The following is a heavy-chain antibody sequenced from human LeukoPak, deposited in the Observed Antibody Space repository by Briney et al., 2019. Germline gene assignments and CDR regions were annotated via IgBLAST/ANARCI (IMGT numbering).Heavy chain of an antibody. D-gene: IGHD1-1*01. Sequence: PSETLSLTCTVSVDSITRYYWSWLPLPPGKGLEWVGYIYYSGSTNYNPSLKSRVTISVDTSKNQFSLKLSSVTAADAAVYYCARHGNDFGYYFYYWGQGTLVAVSS. CDR3: ARHGNDFGYYFYY. CDR1: VDSITRYY. CDR2: IYYSGST. J-gene: IGHJ4*02. V-gene: IGHV4-59*08.